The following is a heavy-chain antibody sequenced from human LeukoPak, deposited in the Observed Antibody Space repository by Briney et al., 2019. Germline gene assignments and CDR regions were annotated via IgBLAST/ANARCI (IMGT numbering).Heavy chain of an antibody. CDR3: ARLKEGIDY. CDR1: GGSISSSSYF. D-gene: IGHD3-10*01. CDR2: IYYSGNT. V-gene: IGHV4-39*01. J-gene: IGHJ4*02. Sequence: SETLSLTCTVSGGSISSSSYFWGWIRQPPGKGLEWIGSIYYSGNTYYNPSLKSRVTISVDTSKNQFSLKLSSVTAADTAVYYCARLKEGIDYWGQGTLVTVSS.